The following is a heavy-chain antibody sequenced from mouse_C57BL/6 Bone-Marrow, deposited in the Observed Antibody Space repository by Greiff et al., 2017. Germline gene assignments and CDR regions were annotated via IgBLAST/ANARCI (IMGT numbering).Heavy chain of an antibody. D-gene: IGHD2-3*01. CDR2: ILPGSGST. CDR1: GYTFPGYW. J-gene: IGHJ1*03. V-gene: IGHV1-9*01. CDR3: ARCGLLLPYWYFDV. Sequence: QVQLKQSGAELMKPGASVKLSCKATGYTFPGYWIEGVKQRPGHGLEWIGEILPGSGSTNYNEKFKGKATFTADTSSNTAYMQLSSLTTEDSAIYYCARCGLLLPYWYFDVWGTGTTVTVSS.